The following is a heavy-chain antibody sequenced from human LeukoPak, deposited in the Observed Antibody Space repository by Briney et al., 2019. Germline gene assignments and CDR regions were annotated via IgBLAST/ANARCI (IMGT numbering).Heavy chain of an antibody. CDR2: ISYDGSNK. J-gene: IGHJ4*02. D-gene: IGHD6-19*01. V-gene: IGHV3-30*18. CDR3: AKGYSSGWLEY. Sequence: GGSLRLSCAASGFTFSSYGMHWVRQAPGKGLEWVAVISYDGSNKYYADSVKGRFTISRDNSKNTLYLQMNSLRAEDTAVYYCAKGYSSGWLEYWGQGTLVTVSS. CDR1: GFTFSSYG.